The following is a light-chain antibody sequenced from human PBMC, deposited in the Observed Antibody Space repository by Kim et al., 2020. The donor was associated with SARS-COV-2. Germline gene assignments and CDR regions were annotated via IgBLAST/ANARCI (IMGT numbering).Light chain of an antibody. J-gene: IGLJ2*01. V-gene: IGLV2-14*03. Sequence: GQSITISCSGTGSDVGGYNYVSWYQQYPGKAPKLMIYDVTSRPSGVSNRFSGSKSGNTASLTISGLQAEDEADYYCSSYTSSSTPLFGGGTQLTVL. CDR3: SSYTSSSTPL. CDR2: DVT. CDR1: GSDVGGYNY.